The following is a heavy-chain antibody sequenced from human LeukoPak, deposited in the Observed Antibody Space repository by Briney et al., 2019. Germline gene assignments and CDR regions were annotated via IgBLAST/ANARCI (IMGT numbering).Heavy chain of an antibody. J-gene: IGHJ4*02. CDR3: ARDCSSTSCYMVFDY. CDR2: ISSSSSYI. D-gene: IGHD2-2*01. V-gene: IGHV3-21*01. Sequence: PGGSLRLSCAASGXTFSSYSMNWVRQAPGKGLEWVSSISSSSSYIYYADSVKGRFTISRDNSKNTLYLQMNSLRAEDTAVYYCARDCSSTSCYMVFDYWGQGTLVTVSS. CDR1: GXTFSSYS.